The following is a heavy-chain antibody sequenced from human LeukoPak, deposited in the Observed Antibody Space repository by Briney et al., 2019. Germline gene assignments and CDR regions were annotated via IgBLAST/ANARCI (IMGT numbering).Heavy chain of an antibody. V-gene: IGHV1-46*01. J-gene: IGHJ4*02. D-gene: IGHD3-22*01. Sequence: ASVKVSCKASGYTFSIYNMHWVRQAPGQGLEWMGIINPSGGSTSYAQKFQGRVTMTRDTSTSTVYMELSSLRSEDTAVYYCARATYYYDSSGSPLEYWGQGTLVTVSS. CDR1: GYTFSIYN. CDR3: ARATYYYDSSGSPLEY. CDR2: INPSGGST.